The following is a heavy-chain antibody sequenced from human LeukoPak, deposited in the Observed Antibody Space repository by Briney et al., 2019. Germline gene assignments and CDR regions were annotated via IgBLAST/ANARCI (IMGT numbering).Heavy chain of an antibody. CDR2: ISGSCGST. D-gene: IGHD5-18*01. CDR3: AKGSSGTAMVAYYFDY. V-gene: IGHV3-23*01. J-gene: IGHJ4*02. Sequence: PGGSLSLSRAASGFTLSSYAMSWVPQAPGKGVEWVSAISGSCGSTYYADPVKGRFTISRDNSKNTLYLQMNSLRAEDTAVYYCAKGSSGTAMVAYYFDYWGQGTLVTVSS. CDR1: GFTLSSYA.